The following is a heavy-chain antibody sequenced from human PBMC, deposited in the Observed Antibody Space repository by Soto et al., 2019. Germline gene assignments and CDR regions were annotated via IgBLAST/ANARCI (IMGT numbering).Heavy chain of an antibody. Sequence: SETLSLTCTVSGGSISSYYWSWIRQPPGKGLEWIGYIYYSGSTNYNPSLKSRVTISVDTSKIQFSLKLSSVTAADTAVYYCARNIMVGATGWFDPWGQGTLVTVS. J-gene: IGHJ5*02. D-gene: IGHD1-26*01. CDR3: ARNIMVGATGWFDP. CDR1: GGSISSYY. CDR2: IYYSGST. V-gene: IGHV4-59*01.